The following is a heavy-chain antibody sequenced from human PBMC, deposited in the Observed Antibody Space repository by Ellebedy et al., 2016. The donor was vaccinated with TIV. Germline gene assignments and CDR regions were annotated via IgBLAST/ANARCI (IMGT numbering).Heavy chain of an antibody. Sequence: AASVKVSCKASGYTFTDYYIHWVQQAPGQGFEWLGWTSPKRGSTDYAKKFQGRVTMTRDTSITTASMELSRLRSDDTAVYYCARSPRGASLDYWGQGTLVTVSS. J-gene: IGHJ4*02. V-gene: IGHV1-2*02. CDR2: TSPKRGST. CDR3: ARSPRGASLDY. CDR1: GYTFTDYY. D-gene: IGHD3-10*01.